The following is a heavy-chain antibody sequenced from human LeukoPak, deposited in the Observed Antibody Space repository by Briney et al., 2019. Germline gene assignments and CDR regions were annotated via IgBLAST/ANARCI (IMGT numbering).Heavy chain of an antibody. Sequence: GGSLRLSCAASGFTFSSCAMSWVRQAPGKGLEWVSLISGSGDSRYYADSVKGRFTISRDNAKNTLWLQMNSLRAEDTAVYYCAKGMTTVRTYYHGMAVWGQGTTVTVSS. V-gene: IGHV3-23*01. D-gene: IGHD4-17*01. CDR3: AKGMTTVRTYYHGMAV. CDR2: ISGSGDSR. CDR1: GFTFSSCA. J-gene: IGHJ6*02.